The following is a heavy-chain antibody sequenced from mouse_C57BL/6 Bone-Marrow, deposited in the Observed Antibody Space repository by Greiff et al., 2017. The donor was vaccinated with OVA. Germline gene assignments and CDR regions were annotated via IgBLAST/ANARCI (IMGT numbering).Heavy chain of an antibody. CDR1: GYTFTSYW. J-gene: IGHJ3*01. Sequence: VQLQQSGAELVRPGTSVKLSCKASGYTFTSYWMHWVKQRPGQGLEWIGVIDPSDSYTNYNQKFKGKATLTVDTSSSTASMQLSSLTSEDSAVYYSAVYHDGAWCAYWGQGTLVTVSA. V-gene: IGHV1-59*01. CDR2: IDPSDSYT. D-gene: IGHD2-4*01. CDR3: AVYHDGAWCAY.